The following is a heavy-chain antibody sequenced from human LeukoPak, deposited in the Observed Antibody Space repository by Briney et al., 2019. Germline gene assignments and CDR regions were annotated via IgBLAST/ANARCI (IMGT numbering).Heavy chain of an antibody. D-gene: IGHD6-13*01. CDR2: IYYSGST. Sequence: SQTLSLTCTVSGDSISSGCYYWSWIRQHPGKGLEWIGYIYYSGSTYYNPSLKSRVTISVDTSKNQFSLKLSSVTAADTAVYYCARIRHLIAAARCDPWGEGPLVTVSS. CDR3: ARIRHLIAAARCDP. J-gene: IGHJ5*02. CDR1: GDSISSGCYY. V-gene: IGHV4-31*03.